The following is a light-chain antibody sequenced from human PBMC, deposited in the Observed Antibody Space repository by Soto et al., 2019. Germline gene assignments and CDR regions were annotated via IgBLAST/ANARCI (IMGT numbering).Light chain of an antibody. V-gene: IGKV3-15*01. CDR2: GAS. Sequence: IVLTQSPATLSPSLGEKATLSCRASQSISNNFAWFQQKPGQVPRLLIYGASNRATGVSARFSGSGSGTEFTLTISSLQSEYFAVYYCLQYHYWWTFGQGTKVEIK. CDR1: QSISNN. J-gene: IGKJ1*01. CDR3: LQYHYWWT.